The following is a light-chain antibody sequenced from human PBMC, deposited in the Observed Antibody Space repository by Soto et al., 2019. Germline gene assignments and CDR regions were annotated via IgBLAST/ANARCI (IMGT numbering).Light chain of an antibody. J-gene: IGLJ3*02. Sequence: QSALTQPRSVSGSPGQSVTISCTGTSSDVGGYIYVSWYQQHPGKAPKLMIYDVSKRPSGVPDRFSGSKSGNTASLTISGLLGEDEADYYCCSYAGSLWVFGGGTKLTVL. CDR3: CSYAGSLWV. CDR2: DVS. CDR1: SSDVGGYIY. V-gene: IGLV2-11*01.